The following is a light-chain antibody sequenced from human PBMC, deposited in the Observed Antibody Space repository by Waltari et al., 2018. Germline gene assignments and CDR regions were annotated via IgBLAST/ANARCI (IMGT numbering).Light chain of an antibody. CDR1: TATIGSNS. CDR2: MNN. CDR3: AAWDDRLTDVL. V-gene: IGLV1-47*01. Sequence: QSVLTQPPAVSGPPGQRVTISCSGSTATIGSNSAYCYLQVPGTAPKLLIYMNNQRPSGVTDRCSGSRSGTSASLAISGLRSEDEADYYCAAWDDRLTDVLFGGGTKLTVL. J-gene: IGLJ2*01.